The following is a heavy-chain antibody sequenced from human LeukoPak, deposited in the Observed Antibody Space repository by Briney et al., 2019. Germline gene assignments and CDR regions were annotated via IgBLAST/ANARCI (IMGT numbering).Heavy chain of an antibody. Sequence: GGSLRLSCAASGLSFNTYSMNWVRQAPGKGLVWVSYISSSGSTIYYADSVKGRFTISRDNAKNSLYLQMNSLRAEDTAVYYCASRSDYWGQGTLVTVSS. V-gene: IGHV3-48*04. CDR1: GLSFNTYS. CDR3: ASRSDY. J-gene: IGHJ4*02. CDR2: ISSSGSTI.